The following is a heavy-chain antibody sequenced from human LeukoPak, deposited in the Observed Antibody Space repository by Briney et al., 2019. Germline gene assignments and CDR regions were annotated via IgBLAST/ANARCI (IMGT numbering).Heavy chain of an antibody. CDR3: ARQGSKLRFLEWFPCWFDP. Sequence: SETLSLTCTVSGGSISSSSYYWGWIRQPPGKGLEWIGSVYYSGSTYYNPSLKSRVTISVDTSKNQFSLKLSSVTAADTAVYYCARQGSKLRFLEWFPCWFDPWGQGTLVTVSS. J-gene: IGHJ5*02. CDR1: GGSISSSSYY. D-gene: IGHD3-3*01. V-gene: IGHV4-39*01. CDR2: VYYSGST.